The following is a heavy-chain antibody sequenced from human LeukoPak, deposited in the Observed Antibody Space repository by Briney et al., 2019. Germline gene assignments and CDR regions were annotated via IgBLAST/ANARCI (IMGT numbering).Heavy chain of an antibody. Sequence: ASVKVSCKASGYTFTGYYMHWVRQAPAQGLEWMGWINLNSGGTNYAQKFQGRVTMTRDTSISTAYMDLNMMRSDDTAVYYCARYTPPFLDDSSGLEDYWGQGTLVTVSS. CDR3: ARYTPPFLDDSSGLEDY. V-gene: IGHV1-2*02. CDR2: INLNSGGT. J-gene: IGHJ4*02. D-gene: IGHD3-22*01. CDR1: GYTFTGYY.